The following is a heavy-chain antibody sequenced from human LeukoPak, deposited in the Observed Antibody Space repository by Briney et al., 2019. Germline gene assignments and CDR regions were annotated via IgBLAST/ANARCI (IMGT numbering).Heavy chain of an antibody. Sequence: SETLSLTCAVYGGSFSGYYWSWIRQPPGKGLEWIGEINHSGSTNYNPSLKSRVTISVATSKNQSSLKLSSVTAADTAVYYCARRVISYYYYYMDVWGKGTTVTISS. J-gene: IGHJ6*03. CDR1: GGSFSGYY. D-gene: IGHD3-3*02. CDR3: ARRVISYYYYYMDV. V-gene: IGHV4-34*01. CDR2: INHSGST.